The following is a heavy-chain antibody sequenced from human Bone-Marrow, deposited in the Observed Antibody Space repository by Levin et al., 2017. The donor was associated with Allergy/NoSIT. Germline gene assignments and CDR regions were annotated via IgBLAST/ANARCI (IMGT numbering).Heavy chain of an antibody. Sequence: ETLSLTCAASGFTFSNSAMDWVRQAPGKGLEWVSAISASGSNTYYADSVKGRFTISRDNSKSTLYLQMTSLRAADTAMYYCAKEGRVVVPATIRYYYYFMDVWGKGTTVTVSS. CDR2: ISASGSNT. CDR3: AKEGRVVVPATIRYYYYFMDV. D-gene: IGHD2-2*01. J-gene: IGHJ6*03. CDR1: GFTFSNSA. V-gene: IGHV3-23*01.